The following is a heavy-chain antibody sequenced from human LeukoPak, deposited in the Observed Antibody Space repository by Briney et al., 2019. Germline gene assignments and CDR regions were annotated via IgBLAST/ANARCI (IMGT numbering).Heavy chain of an antibody. Sequence: GGSRQISCKGSGYNFTSYWIDWVRQMPGKGLEWRGIINPGDAETRKSPSFQGKVTISDDKSINTAYLQWSSLKASDTDMYYCARHKGGLHGSYYGPDYWGQGTLVTVSS. CDR2: INPGDAET. D-gene: IGHD1-26*01. CDR1: GYNFTSYW. CDR3: ARHKGGLHGSYYGPDY. J-gene: IGHJ4*02. V-gene: IGHV5-51*01.